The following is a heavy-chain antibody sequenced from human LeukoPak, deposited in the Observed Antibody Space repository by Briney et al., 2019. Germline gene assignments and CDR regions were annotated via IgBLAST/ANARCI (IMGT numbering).Heavy chain of an antibody. V-gene: IGHV4-34*01. CDR3: ARGPYITMVRGPRRAFFQH. D-gene: IGHD3-10*01. CDR2: INHSGST. J-gene: IGHJ1*01. Sequence: GSLRLSCAASGFTFSNTWMSWVRQAPGKGLEWIGEINHSGSTNYNPSLKSRVTISVDTSKNQFSLKLSSVTAADTAVYYCARGPYITMVRGPRRAFFQHWGQGTLVTVSS. CDR1: GFTFSNTW.